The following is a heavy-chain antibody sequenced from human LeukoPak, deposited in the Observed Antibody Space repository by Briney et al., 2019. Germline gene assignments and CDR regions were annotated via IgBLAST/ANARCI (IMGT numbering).Heavy chain of an antibody. V-gene: IGHV3-48*01. J-gene: IGHJ4*02. CDR1: GFTFSSYS. CDR3: AKDRPQSGYSYGYVEY. CDR2: ISSSSSTI. D-gene: IGHD5-18*01. Sequence: TGGSLRLSCAASGFTFSSYSMNWVRQAPGKGLEWVSYISSSSSTIYYADSVKGRFTISRDTSKNTLFLQMNSLRVEDTAVYYCAKDRPQSGYSYGYVEYWGQGTLVTVSS.